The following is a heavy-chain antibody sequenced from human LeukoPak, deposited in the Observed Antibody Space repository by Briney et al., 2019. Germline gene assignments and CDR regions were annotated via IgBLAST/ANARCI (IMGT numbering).Heavy chain of an antibody. CDR3: ARTLGYYDSSGYSDFDY. CDR1: GGSVSSGSYY. CDR2: IYASGST. Sequence: PSETLSLTCTVSGGSVSSGSYYWSWIRQPAGKGLEWIGRIYASGSTNYNPSLKRRVTISLDTSKNQFSLKLSSVTAADTAVYYCARTLGYYDSSGYSDFDYWGQGTLVTVSS. D-gene: IGHD3-22*01. V-gene: IGHV4-61*02. J-gene: IGHJ4*02.